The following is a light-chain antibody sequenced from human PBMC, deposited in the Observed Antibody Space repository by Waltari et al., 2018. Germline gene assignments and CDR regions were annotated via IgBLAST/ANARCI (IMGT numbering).Light chain of an antibody. J-gene: IGLJ3*02. CDR2: DVS. V-gene: IGLV2-14*01. CDR1: SRDVGFYNY. Sequence: QSALTQPTSVSGSPGQSITISCTGTSRDVGFYNYVPWYQQYPGKVPQRLIYDVSDRPSGVSSRFSGSKSGNTASLTISGLQADDEADYYCNSYTGSSSWVFGGGTKVTVL. CDR3: NSYTGSSSWV.